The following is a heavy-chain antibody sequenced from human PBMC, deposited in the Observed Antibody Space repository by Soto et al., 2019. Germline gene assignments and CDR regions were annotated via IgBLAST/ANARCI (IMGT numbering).Heavy chain of an antibody. CDR2: INGDGSTT. CDR1: GFTLSSFW. CDR3: TRSKDGYNLVADY. Sequence: EVQLVESGGGLVQPGGSLRLSCAASGFTLSSFWMHWVRQAPGKGLVWVSRINGDGSTTSYADSVKGRFTISRDNAKTTLYLQMNSLRAEETAVYYCTRSKDGYNLVADYWGQGTLVTVSS. V-gene: IGHV3-74*01. J-gene: IGHJ4*02. D-gene: IGHD5-12*01.